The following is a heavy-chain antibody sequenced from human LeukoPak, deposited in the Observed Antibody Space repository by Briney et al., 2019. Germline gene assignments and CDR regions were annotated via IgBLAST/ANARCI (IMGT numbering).Heavy chain of an antibody. D-gene: IGHD6-19*01. J-gene: IGHJ4*02. CDR3: AKDLRYSSSQNDC. CDR1: GFTFSSYA. V-gene: IGHV3-23*01. CDR2: ISGSGGST. Sequence: PGGSLRLSCAASGFTFSSYAMNWVRQAPGKGLEWLSEISGSGGSTHYADSVKGRFTISRDNSKDTLFLQMNSLRAEDTAVYYCAKDLRYSSSQNDCWGQGTLVTVSS.